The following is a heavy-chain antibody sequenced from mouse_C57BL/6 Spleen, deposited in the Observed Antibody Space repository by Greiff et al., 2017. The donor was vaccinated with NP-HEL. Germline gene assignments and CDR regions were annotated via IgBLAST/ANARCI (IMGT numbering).Heavy chain of an antibody. CDR3: ARTPPYGTIMDY. Sequence: VQLKESGPELVKPGASVKMSCKASGYTFTDYNMHWVKQSHGKSLEWIGYINPNNGGTSYNQKFKGKATLTVNKSSSTAYMELRSLTSEDSAVYYCARTPPYGTIMDYWGQGTSVTVSS. J-gene: IGHJ4*01. D-gene: IGHD2-1*01. V-gene: IGHV1-22*01. CDR2: INPNNGGT. CDR1: GYTFTDYN.